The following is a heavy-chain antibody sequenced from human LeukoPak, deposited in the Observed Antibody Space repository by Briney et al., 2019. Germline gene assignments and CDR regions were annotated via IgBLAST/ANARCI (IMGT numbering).Heavy chain of an antibody. CDR3: ARGRTLDY. CDR1: GFTFSDYY. V-gene: IGHV4-34*01. J-gene: IGHJ4*02. CDR2: INHSGST. Sequence: GSLRLSCAASGFTFSDYYMSWIRQPPGKGLEWIGEINHSGSTNYNPSLKSRVTISVDTSKNQFSLKLSSVTAADTAVYYCARGRTLDYWGQGTLVTVSS. D-gene: IGHD1-14*01.